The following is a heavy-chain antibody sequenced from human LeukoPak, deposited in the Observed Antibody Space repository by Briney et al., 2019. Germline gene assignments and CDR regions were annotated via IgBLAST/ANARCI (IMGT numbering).Heavy chain of an antibody. CDR2: IYSSGST. CDR3: ARFAYCGGHCWYYFDY. CDR1: GGSLSSYY. J-gene: IGHJ4*02. V-gene: IGHV4-59*01. Sequence: SETLSLTCTVSGGSLSSYYWSWIRQPPGKGLEWIGYIYSSGSTNYNPSLTSRITISVDTSKNQFSLKLSSVTAADTAVYYCARFAYCGGHCWYYFDYWGQGSLVTVSS. D-gene: IGHD2-21*02.